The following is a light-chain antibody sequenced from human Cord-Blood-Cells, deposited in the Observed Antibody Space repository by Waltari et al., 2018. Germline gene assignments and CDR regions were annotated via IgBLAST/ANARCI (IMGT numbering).Light chain of an antibody. J-gene: IGKJ1*01. CDR1: QSISSY. CDR2: AAS. Sequence: DIQMTQPPSSLSASVGARVTITCRASQSISSYLNWYQQKPGKAPKFLIYAASSLQSGVPSRFSGRGSGTDFTLTISSLQPEDFATYYCQQSYSTPPTFGQGTKVEIK. CDR3: QQSYSTPPT. V-gene: IGKV1-39*01.